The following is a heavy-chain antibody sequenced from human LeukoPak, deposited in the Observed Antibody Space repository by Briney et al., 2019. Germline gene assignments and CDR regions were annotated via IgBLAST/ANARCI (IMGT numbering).Heavy chain of an antibody. CDR2: ISSSGSTI. Sequence: GGSLRLSCAAPGFTFSDYDMSWIRQAPGKGLEWVSYISSSGSTIYYADSVKGRFTISRDNAKNSLCLQMNSLRADDTAVYYCARGTAGGVINWGIDYWGQGTLVTVSS. CDR1: GFTFSDYD. V-gene: IGHV3-11*01. J-gene: IGHJ4*02. CDR3: ARGTAGGVINWGIDY. D-gene: IGHD3-16*02.